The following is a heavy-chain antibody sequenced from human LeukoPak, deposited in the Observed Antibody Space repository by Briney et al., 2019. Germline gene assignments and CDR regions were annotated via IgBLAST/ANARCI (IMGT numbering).Heavy chain of an antibody. CDR3: LVGELLYFDY. J-gene: IGHJ4*02. D-gene: IGHD3-10*01. V-gene: IGHV1-24*01. CDR1: GYTLTELS. CDR2: FDPEDGET. Sequence: ASVKVSCKVSGYTLTELSMHWVRQTPGKGLEWMGGFDPEDGETIYAQKFQGRVTMTEDTSTDTAYMELSSLRSEDTAVYYCLVGELLYFDYWGQGTLVTVSS.